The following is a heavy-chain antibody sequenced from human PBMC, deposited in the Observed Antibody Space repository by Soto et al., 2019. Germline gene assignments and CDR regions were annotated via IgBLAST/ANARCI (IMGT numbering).Heavy chain of an antibody. CDR3: ARASGDYGNYFFDS. D-gene: IGHD4-17*01. V-gene: IGHV4-4*09. Sequence: SETLSLTCTVSGGSISSYSWSWIRQTPSKGLELIGYIWSAERIFSSPSLKSRVIISADRSKNQISLRLTSVTPADTAVYYCARASGDYGNYFFDSWGQGILVTVSS. J-gene: IGHJ4*02. CDR1: GGSISSYS. CDR2: IWSAERI.